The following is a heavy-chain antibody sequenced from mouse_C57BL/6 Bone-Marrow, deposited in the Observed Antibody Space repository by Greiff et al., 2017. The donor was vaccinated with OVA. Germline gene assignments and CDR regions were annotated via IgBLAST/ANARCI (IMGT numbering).Heavy chain of an antibody. V-gene: IGHV1-72*01. J-gene: IGHJ4*01. CDR3: ARGYSEYDYAMDY. Sequence: QVQLQQPGAELVKPGASVKLSCKASGYTFTSYWMHWVKQRPGRGLEWIGRIDPNSGGTTYNEKFKSKATLTVDKPSSTAYMQRSSLTSEDSAVYYCARGYSEYDYAMDYWGEGTSVTGSS. D-gene: IGHD2-12*01. CDR2: IDPNSGGT. CDR1: GYTFTSYW.